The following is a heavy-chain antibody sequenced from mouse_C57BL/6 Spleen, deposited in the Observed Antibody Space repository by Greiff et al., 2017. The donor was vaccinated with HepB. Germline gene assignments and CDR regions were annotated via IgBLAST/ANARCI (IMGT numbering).Heavy chain of an antibody. CDR2: IHPNSGST. D-gene: IGHD1-1*01. V-gene: IGHV1-64*01. CDR3: AREGKYYGSSPWYAY. CDR1: GYTFTSYW. Sequence: QVQLQQPGAELVKPGASVKLSCKASGYTFTSYWMHWVKQRPGQGLEWIGMIHPNSGSTNYNEKFKSKATLTVDKSSSTAYMQLSSLTSEDSAVYYCAREGKYYGSSPWYAYWGQGTLVTVSA. J-gene: IGHJ3*01.